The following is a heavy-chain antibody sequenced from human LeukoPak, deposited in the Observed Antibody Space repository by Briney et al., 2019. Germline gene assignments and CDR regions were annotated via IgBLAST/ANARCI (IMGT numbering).Heavy chain of an antibody. V-gene: IGHV3-23*01. CDR2: ISGSGGST. D-gene: IGHD2-15*01. CDR3: AKSGWELVHIWFDP. Sequence: GGSLRLSCTASGFTFGDYAMSWVRQAPGKGLEWVSAISGSGGSTYYADSVKGRFTISRDNSKNTLYPQMNSLRAEDTAVYYCAKSGWELVHIWFDPWGQGTLVTVSS. J-gene: IGHJ5*02. CDR1: GFTFGDYA.